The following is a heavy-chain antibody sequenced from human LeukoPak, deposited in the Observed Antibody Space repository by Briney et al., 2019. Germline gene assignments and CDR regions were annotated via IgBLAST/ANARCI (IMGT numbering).Heavy chain of an antibody. V-gene: IGHV3-74*01. CDR2: INNDGSST. CDR1: GFIFSDQW. J-gene: IGHJ4*02. Sequence: GGSLRLSSAASGFIFSDQWMHWVRQARGKGLVWLSRINNDGSSTIYADSVKGRFTFSRDNAENTLFLEMSSLRVEDTAVYYCVRERNNFWSGHHSIFDSWGQGTLVTVSS. CDR3: VRERNNFWSGHHSIFDS. D-gene: IGHD3-3*01.